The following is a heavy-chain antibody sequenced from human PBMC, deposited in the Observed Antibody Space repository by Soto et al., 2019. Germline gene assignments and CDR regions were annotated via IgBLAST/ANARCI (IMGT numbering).Heavy chain of an antibody. CDR2: ISSSGNVI. CDR1: GFTFSSYE. J-gene: IGHJ4*02. Sequence: PGGSLRLSCTASGFTFSSYEMNWVRQAPGKGLEWVSYISSSGNVIFYTDSVKGRFTISRDNAKNSLYLHMNSLRAEDTAVYYCASIGAYNYFDFWAQGTPVTVSS. CDR3: ASIGAYNYFDF. V-gene: IGHV3-48*03. D-gene: IGHD4-17*01.